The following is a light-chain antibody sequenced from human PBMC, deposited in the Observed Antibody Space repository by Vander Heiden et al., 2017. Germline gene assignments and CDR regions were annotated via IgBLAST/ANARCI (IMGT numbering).Light chain of an antibody. CDR2: AVN. CDR3: SSYASSNILV. J-gene: IGLJ3*02. CDR1: SSDVGVYNF. Sequence: QSALTPPPPPSWSPGQSVTIPCTGTSSDVGVYNFVSWYQQHPGKAPKLIVYAVNKRPSGVPDRFSGSKSGNTASLTVSGLQSEDEADYYCSSYASSNILVFGGGTNLTVL. V-gene: IGLV2-8*01.